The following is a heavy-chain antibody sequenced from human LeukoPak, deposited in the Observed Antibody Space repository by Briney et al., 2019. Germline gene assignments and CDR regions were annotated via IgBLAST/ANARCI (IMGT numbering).Heavy chain of an antibody. D-gene: IGHD5-18*01. CDR2: ISSDGSNK. CDR1: GFTFSGFG. Sequence: GGSLRLSCAASGFTFSGFGIYWVRQAPGKGLEWVAVISSDGSNKYYADSVKGRFTISRDNSKNTLYLQMNSQRADDTAVYYCAKDQRRGYSYGFDYWGQGTLVTVSS. CDR3: AKDQRRGYSYGFDY. V-gene: IGHV3-30*18. J-gene: IGHJ4*02.